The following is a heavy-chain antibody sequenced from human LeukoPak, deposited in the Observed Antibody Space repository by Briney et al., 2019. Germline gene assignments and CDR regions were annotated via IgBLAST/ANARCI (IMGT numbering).Heavy chain of an antibody. D-gene: IGHD3-22*01. V-gene: IGHV3-48*01. CDR3: TRDPSYYYDNTGYN. Sequence: PGGSLRLSCATSGFTFSQYPMNWVRQAPGKGLEWVSKISSSGDTIYYADSVKGRFTISRDSAKNSLYLQMNSLRAEDTAVYHCTRDPSYYYDNTGYNWGQGTLVTVSS. CDR2: ISSSGDTI. CDR1: GFTFSQYP. J-gene: IGHJ4*02.